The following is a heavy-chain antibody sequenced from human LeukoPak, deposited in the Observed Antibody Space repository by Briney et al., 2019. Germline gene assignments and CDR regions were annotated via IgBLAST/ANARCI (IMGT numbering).Heavy chain of an antibody. D-gene: IGHD2-2*02. CDR1: GFTFSSYA. J-gene: IGHJ5*02. Sequence: GGSLRLSCAASGFTFSSYAMSWVRQAPGKGLVWVLRINSDGSSTSYADSVKGRFTISRDNAKNTLYLQMNSLRAEDTAVYYCARGVIVVVPAAISPWFDPWGQGTLVTVSS. V-gene: IGHV3-74*01. CDR2: INSDGSST. CDR3: ARGVIVVVPAAISPWFDP.